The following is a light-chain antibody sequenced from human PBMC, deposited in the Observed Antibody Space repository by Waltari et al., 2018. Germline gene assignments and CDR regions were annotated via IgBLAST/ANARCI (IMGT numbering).Light chain of an antibody. Sequence: QLVLTQSPSASASLGASVKLTCTLSSGHSSNVIAWLQQQPEKGPRYLMKVNSDGSHSKGDKIPGRLSGSSSGAEHFRTISSLRSEDEAEYYCQTGGHGTWVFGGGTKLTVL. CDR1: SGHSSNV. CDR2: VNSDGSH. J-gene: IGLJ3*02. V-gene: IGLV4-69*01. CDR3: QTGGHGTWV.